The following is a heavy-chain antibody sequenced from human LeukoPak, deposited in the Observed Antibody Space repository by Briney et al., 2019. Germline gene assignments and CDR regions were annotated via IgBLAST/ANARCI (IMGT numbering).Heavy chain of an antibody. CDR3: ARVFGELLSYWYFDL. D-gene: IGHD3-10*02. J-gene: IGHJ2*01. Sequence: SETLSLTCTVSGGSISSGDYYWSWIRQPPGKGLEWIGYIYYSGSTYYNPSLKSRVTISVDTSKNQFSLKLSSVTAADTAVYYCARVFGELLSYWYFDLWGRGTLVTVSS. V-gene: IGHV4-30-4*01. CDR1: GGSISSGDYY. CDR2: IYYSGST.